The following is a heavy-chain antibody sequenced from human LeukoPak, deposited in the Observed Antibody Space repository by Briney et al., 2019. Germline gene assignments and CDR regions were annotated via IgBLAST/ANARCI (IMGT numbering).Heavy chain of an antibody. V-gene: IGHV4-34*01. D-gene: IGHD2-15*01. CDR1: GGSFSGYY. J-gene: IGHJ4*02. CDR3: ASGDCSGGSCYSYFDY. CDR2: INHSGST. Sequence: SETLSLTCAVYGGSFSGYYWSWIRQPPGTGLEWIGEINHSGSTNYNPSLKSRVTISVDMSKNQFSLKLSSVTAADTAVYYCASGDCSGGSCYSYFDYWGQGTLVTVSS.